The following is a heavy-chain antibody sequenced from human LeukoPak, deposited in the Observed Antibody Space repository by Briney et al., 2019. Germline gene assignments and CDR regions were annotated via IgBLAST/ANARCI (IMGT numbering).Heavy chain of an antibody. Sequence: GESLKISCKGSGYSFANYWIGWVRQMPGKGLEWMGVIYPGDSATRYSPSFQGQVTISADKSISTAYLQWSSLKASDTAMYYCARLGRYDNSGYYYACWGQGIQVTVSS. CDR1: GYSFANYW. CDR3: ARLGRYDNSGYYYAC. CDR2: IYPGDSAT. J-gene: IGHJ4*02. D-gene: IGHD3-22*01. V-gene: IGHV5-51*01.